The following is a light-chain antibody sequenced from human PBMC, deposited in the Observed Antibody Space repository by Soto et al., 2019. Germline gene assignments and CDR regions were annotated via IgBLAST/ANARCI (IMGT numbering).Light chain of an antibody. V-gene: IGKV3-20*01. CDR3: QQYGTSPWT. CDR2: GAS. J-gene: IGKJ1*01. CDR1: QSVSSSF. Sequence: EIVLTQSPGTLSLSPGERATLSCRASQSVSSSFLAWYQQKPGQAPRLLIYGASSRAPGIPDRFSGSGSGTDFTLTLSSLEPEDVAVYYCQQYGTSPWTVGQGTKVELK.